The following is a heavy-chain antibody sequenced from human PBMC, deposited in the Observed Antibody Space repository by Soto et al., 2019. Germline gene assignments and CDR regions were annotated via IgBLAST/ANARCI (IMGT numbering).Heavy chain of an antibody. D-gene: IGHD5-12*01. V-gene: IGHV4-30-4*02. Sequence: PSETVSLTCTVSGGSISRVDYCWSWIRQPPGKGPEWIGYIYYSGRSYYNPSLKSGVTISVDTSKRQFSLKLGSVTAADTAVYYCARETRGTMRDGYNLWYFDSWGQGILVTVSS. J-gene: IGHJ4*02. CDR1: GGSISRVDYC. CDR3: ARETRGTMRDGYNLWYFDS. CDR2: IYYSGRS.